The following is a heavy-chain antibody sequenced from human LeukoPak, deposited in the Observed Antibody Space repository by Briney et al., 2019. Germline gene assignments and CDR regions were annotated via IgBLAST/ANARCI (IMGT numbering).Heavy chain of an antibody. V-gene: IGHV1-2*02. D-gene: IGHD4-11*01. CDR3: ARVGLQMDWFDP. CDR1: GYTFTGYY. CDR2: INPNSGGT. Sequence: ASVKVSCKASGYTFTGYYMHWVRQAPGQGLEWMGWINPNSGGTNYVQKFQGRVTMTRDTSISTAYMELSRLRSDDTAVYYCARVGLQMDWFDPWGQGTLVTVSS. J-gene: IGHJ5*02.